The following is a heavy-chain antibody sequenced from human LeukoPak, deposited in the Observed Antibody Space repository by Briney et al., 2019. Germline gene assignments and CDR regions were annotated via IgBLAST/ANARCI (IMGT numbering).Heavy chain of an antibody. CDR3: ARLLGDAFDI. CDR1: GFTFSSYA. D-gene: IGHD4/OR15-4a*01. Sequence: QPGGSLRLSCAASGFTFSSYAMTWVRQAPGKGLHWVSVIGGSGGSTYYADSVKGRFTVSRDNSKITLYLQMNSLRVEDTAVYYCARLLGDAFDIWGQGTMVTVSS. J-gene: IGHJ3*02. CDR2: IGGSGGST. V-gene: IGHV3-23*01.